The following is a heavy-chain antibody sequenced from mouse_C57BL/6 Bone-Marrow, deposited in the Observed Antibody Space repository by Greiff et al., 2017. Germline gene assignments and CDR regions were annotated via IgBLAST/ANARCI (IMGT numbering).Heavy chain of an antibody. CDR2: IYPGSGST. Sequence: VQLQQSGAELARPGASVKLSCKASGYTFTSYGISWVKQRTGQGLEWIGDIYPGSGSTNYNEKFKSKATLTVDTSSSPAYMQLSSLTSEDSAVYYCARRDYYGSSYAMDYGGQGTSVTVSS. CDR3: ARRDYYGSSYAMDY. V-gene: IGHV1-81*01. CDR1: GYTFTSYG. J-gene: IGHJ4*01. D-gene: IGHD1-1*01.